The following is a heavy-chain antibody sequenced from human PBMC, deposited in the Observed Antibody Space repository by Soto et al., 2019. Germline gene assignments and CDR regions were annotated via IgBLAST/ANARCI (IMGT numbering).Heavy chain of an antibody. CDR1: GYSFTNYG. J-gene: IGHJ6*03. CDR3: ARDRGVAPPVAGNTHYYYYMDV. CDR2: ISAYNGDT. D-gene: IGHD6-19*01. Sequence: ASVKVSCKASGYSFTNYGITWVRQAPGQGFEWMGWISAYNGDTNYAQKLQGRVTMTTDASTSTAYLELRSLRSDDTAVYYCARDRGVAPPVAGNTHYYYYMDVWGKGTTVNVSS. V-gene: IGHV1-18*01.